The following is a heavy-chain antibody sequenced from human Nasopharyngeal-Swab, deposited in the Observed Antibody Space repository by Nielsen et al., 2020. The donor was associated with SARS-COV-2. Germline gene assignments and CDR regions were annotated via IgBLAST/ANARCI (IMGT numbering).Heavy chain of an antibody. V-gene: IGHV3-7*05. CDR2: ISPDGGQK. CDR3: ARHGVGSGWCFQH. Sequence: GSLKISCAGSGFTFSSKWMNWARQAPGKGLEWVANISPDGGQKYYADSVKGRFTISRDNAKNSLYLQMDSLRAEDTAVYYCARHGVGSGWCFQHWGQGILVTVSS. CDR1: GFTFSSKW. D-gene: IGHD6-19*01. J-gene: IGHJ1*01.